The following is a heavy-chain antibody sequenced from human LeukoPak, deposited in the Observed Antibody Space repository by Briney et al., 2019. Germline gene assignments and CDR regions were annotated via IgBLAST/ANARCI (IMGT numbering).Heavy chain of an antibody. V-gene: IGHV1-69*05. D-gene: IGHD5-12*01. CDR1: GGTFISYA. CDR2: IIPIFGTA. Sequence: SVKVSCKASGGTFISYAISWVRQAPGQGLEWMGGIIPIFGTANYAQKFQGRVTITTDESTSTAYMELSSLRSEDTAVYYCASWYSGYDQAYALGYWGQGTLATVSS. CDR3: ASWYSGYDQAYALGY. J-gene: IGHJ4*02.